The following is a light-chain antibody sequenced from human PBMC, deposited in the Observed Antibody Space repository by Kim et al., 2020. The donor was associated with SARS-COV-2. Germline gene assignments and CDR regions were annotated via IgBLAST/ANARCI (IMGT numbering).Light chain of an antibody. CDR2: DVS. J-gene: IGKJ5*01. CDR1: QSVSSY. V-gene: IGKV3-11*01. CDR3: QRRSNWPIT. Sequence: EIVLTQSPATLCLSPGESATLSCRASQSVSSYLAWYQQKPGQAPRLLIHDVSNRATGIPARFSGSGSGTDFTLTISSLEPEDFAVYYCQRRSNWPITFGQGTRREIK.